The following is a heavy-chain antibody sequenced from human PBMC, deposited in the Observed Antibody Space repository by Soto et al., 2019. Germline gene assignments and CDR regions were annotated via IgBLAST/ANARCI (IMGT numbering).Heavy chain of an antibody. V-gene: IGHV2-5*02. CDR2: IFWDDDN. D-gene: IGHD3-10*01. Sequence: QITLKESGPTLVNPTQTLTLTCTFSGFSLSTSGEGVGWIRQPPGQALEWLALIFWDDDNRYSPSLKSRLTITKDTSKNQVVLRMTNMDAVDTATYYCAHRSYYFGSGSFDYWGQGALVTVSS. J-gene: IGHJ4*02. CDR3: AHRSYYFGSGSFDY. CDR1: GFSLSTSGEG.